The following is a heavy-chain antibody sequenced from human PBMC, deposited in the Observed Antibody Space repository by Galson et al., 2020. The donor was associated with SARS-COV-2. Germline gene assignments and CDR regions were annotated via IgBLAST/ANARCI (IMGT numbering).Heavy chain of an antibody. CDR3: ARILPSGYYDH. V-gene: IGHV3-7*01. Sequence: GGSLRLSCTASGFTFSGYWMTWVRQPPGRGLEWVAYINRDGTQDDYVDSARGRFTISRDNVESSVYLQMNSLRAEDTAVYYCARILPSGYYDHWGQGTLVTGSS. D-gene: IGHD1-1*01. J-gene: IGHJ4*02. CDR1: GFTFSGYW. CDR2: INRDGTQD.